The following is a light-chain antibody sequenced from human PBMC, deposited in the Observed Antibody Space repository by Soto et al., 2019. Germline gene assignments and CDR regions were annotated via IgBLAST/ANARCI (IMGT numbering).Light chain of an antibody. Sequence: EIVLTQSPGTQSLSPGETATLSCRASQSVGSNNLAWYHQKPGQTHMLLTYDASSRATGIPDRFSGSGSGPGFTLTICRLEPEDFAVYYCQQYANSITFGQGTRLEIE. J-gene: IGKJ5*01. CDR1: QSVGSNN. CDR3: QQYANSIT. CDR2: DAS. V-gene: IGKV3-20*01.